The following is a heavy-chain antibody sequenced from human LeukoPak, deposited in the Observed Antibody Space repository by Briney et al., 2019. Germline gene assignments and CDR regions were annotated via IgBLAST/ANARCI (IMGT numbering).Heavy chain of an antibody. CDR1: GFTFSSYW. V-gene: IGHV3-7*01. D-gene: IGHD6-19*01. Sequence: GGSLRLSCVTSGFTFSSYWMTWVRQAPGKGLEWVANIKQDGSEKYYVDSVKGRFTISRDNAKNSLYLQMNSLRAEDTAVYYCAREEEYSSGNDAFDIWGQGIMVTVSS. CDR3: AREEEYSSGNDAFDI. J-gene: IGHJ3*02. CDR2: IKQDGSEK.